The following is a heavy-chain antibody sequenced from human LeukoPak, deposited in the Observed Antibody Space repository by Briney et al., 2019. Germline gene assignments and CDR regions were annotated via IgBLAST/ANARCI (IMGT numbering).Heavy chain of an antibody. CDR2: IRGIGGVT. Sequence: GGSLRLSCAASGFTFSSYAMNWVRQAPGKGLEWVSSIRGIGGVTYYTDSVKGRFTISRDNSNNTLYLQMNSLTAEDTAVYYCAGPLSGYYGMDVWGQGTTVTVSS. CDR3: AGPLSGYYGMDV. J-gene: IGHJ6*02. V-gene: IGHV3-23*01. CDR1: GFTFSSYA.